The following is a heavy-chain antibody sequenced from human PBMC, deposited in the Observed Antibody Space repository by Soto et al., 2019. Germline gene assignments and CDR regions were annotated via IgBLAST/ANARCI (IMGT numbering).Heavy chain of an antibody. D-gene: IGHD3-22*01. J-gene: IGHJ5*02. CDR2: TYYRSKWYN. Sequence: SQTLSLTCAISGDSVSSNSAAWNWIRQSPSRGLEWLGRTYYRSKWYNDYAVSVKSRITINPDTSKNQFSLQLNSVTPEGTAVYYCARDPNYYDSSGYHWFDPWGQGTLVTVSS. V-gene: IGHV6-1*01. CDR3: ARDPNYYDSSGYHWFDP. CDR1: GDSVSSNSAA.